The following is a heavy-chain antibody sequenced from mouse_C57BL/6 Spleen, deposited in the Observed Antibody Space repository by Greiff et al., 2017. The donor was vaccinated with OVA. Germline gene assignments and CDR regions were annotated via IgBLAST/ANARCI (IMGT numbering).Heavy chain of an antibody. V-gene: IGHV14-4*01. D-gene: IGHD1-1*01. J-gene: IGHJ2*01. CDR2: IDPENGDT. CDR3: IYYGSHYFDY. CDR1: GFNIKDDY. Sequence: VQLQQSGAELVRPGASVKLSCTASGFNIKDDYMHWVKQRPEQGLEWIGWIDPENGDTEYASKFQGKATITADTSSNTAYLQLSSLTSEDTAVYYCIYYGSHYFDYWGKGTTLTVSS.